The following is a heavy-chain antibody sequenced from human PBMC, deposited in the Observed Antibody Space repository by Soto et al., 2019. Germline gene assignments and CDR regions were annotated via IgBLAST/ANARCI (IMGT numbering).Heavy chain of an antibody. V-gene: IGHV1-69*02. CDR2: IIPILGIA. Sequence: QVQLLQSGAEVKKPGSSVKVSCKASGGTFSSYTISWVRQAPGQGLEWMGRIIPILGIANYAQKFQGRVTITADKSTSTAYMELSSLRSEDTAVYYCARARSLSNYPDYWGQGTLVTVSS. J-gene: IGHJ4*02. CDR3: ARARSLSNYPDY. CDR1: GGTFSSYT. D-gene: IGHD4-4*01.